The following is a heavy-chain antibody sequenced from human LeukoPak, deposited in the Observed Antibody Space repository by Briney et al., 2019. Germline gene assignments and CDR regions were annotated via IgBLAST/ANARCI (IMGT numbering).Heavy chain of an antibody. D-gene: IGHD6-19*01. J-gene: IGHJ4*02. CDR3: AKEGAPGYSSGWYYFDY. Sequence: PGGSLRLSCAASGFTFSSYGMHWVPQAPGKGLEWVAVIWYDGSNKYYADSVKGRFTVSRDNSKNTLYLQMNSLRAEDTAVYYCAKEGAPGYSSGWYYFDYWGQGTLVTVSS. CDR1: GFTFSSYG. CDR2: IWYDGSNK. V-gene: IGHV3-33*06.